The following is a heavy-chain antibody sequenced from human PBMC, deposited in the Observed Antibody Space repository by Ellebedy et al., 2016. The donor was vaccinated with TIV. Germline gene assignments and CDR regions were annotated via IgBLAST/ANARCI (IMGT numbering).Heavy chain of an antibody. CDR2: IYYSGST. V-gene: IGHV4-59*08. CDR1: GGSISSYY. Sequence: MPSETLSLTCTVSGGSISSYYWSWIRQPPGKGLEWIGYIYYSGSTNYNPSLKSRVTISVDASKNQFSLKVTSVTAADTAVYYCARQKRSDRVTLMSFDTWGRGTLVTVSS. D-gene: IGHD3-16*01. J-gene: IGHJ4*02. CDR3: ARQKRSDRVTLMSFDT.